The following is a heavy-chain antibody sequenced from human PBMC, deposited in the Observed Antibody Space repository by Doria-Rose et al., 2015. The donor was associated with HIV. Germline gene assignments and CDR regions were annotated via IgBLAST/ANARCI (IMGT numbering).Heavy chain of an antibody. V-gene: IGHV2-26*01. Sequence: QVTLKESGPVLVKPTETLTLTCTVSGVSLSSPGMGVSWIRQPPGKALEWLAYIFSDDERSYKTSLKSRLIISRGTSKSQAVLTMTDMDPVDTATYYCARIKSSRWYHKYYFDFWGQGTLVIVSA. CDR1: GVSLSSPGMG. J-gene: IGHJ4*02. CDR2: IFSDDER. CDR3: ARIKSSRWYHKYYFDF. D-gene: IGHD6-13*01.